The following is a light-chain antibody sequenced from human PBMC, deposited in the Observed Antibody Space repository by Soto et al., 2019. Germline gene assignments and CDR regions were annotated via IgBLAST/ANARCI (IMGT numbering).Light chain of an antibody. CDR1: QDIGNS. J-gene: IGKJ5*01. CDR3: QQYDNLPIT. V-gene: IGKV1-33*01. Sequence: DIQMTQSPSSLSASVGDRVTITCQASQDIGNSLNWYQQKPGKAPKLLLSAASNLETAGTSRFSGSGSGTDFAFTISSLQPEDIAKYFCQQYDNLPITFGQVTRLEIK. CDR2: AAS.